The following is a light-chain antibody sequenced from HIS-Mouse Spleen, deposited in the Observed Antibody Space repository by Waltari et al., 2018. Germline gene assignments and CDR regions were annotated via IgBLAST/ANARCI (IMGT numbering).Light chain of an antibody. V-gene: IGLV3-1*01. CDR2: QDS. CDR1: QLGDKY. J-gene: IGLJ1*01. Sequence: SYELTQPPSVSVSPGQTASITCSGDQLGDKYACWYQQKPGQSPVLVIYQDSKWPSGIPERFSGSNSGNTATLTISGTQAMDEADYYCQAWDSSTAVFGTGTKVTVL. CDR3: QAWDSSTAV.